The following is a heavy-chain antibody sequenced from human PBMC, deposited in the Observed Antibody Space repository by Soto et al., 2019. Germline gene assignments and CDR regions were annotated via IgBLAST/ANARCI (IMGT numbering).Heavy chain of an antibody. CDR1: GGSISSGGYY. Sequence: QVQLQESGPGLVKPSQTLSLTCTVSGGSISSGGYYWSWIRQHPGKGLEWIGYIYYSGSTYYNPSLKSRVTISVDTSKNQFSPKLSSVTAADTAVYYCARARRHIVVVTASSYWYFDLWGRGTLVTVSS. CDR3: ARARRHIVVVTASSYWYFDL. V-gene: IGHV4-31*03. J-gene: IGHJ2*01. CDR2: IYYSGST. D-gene: IGHD2-21*02.